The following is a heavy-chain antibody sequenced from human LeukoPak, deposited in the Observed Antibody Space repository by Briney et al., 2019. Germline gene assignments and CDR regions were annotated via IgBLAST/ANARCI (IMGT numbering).Heavy chain of an antibody. D-gene: IGHD3-22*01. J-gene: IGHJ4*02. V-gene: IGHV4-59*08. CDR2: IYYSGST. CDR3: ARRGDDTSGYYPF. CDR1: AGSISSYH. Sequence: SETLSLTCTVSAGSISSYHWSWIRQPPGKGLEWIGYIYYSGSTNYNPSLKSRVTISVDTSKNQVSLKPSSVTAADTALYYCARRGDDTSGYYPFWGQGTLVTVS.